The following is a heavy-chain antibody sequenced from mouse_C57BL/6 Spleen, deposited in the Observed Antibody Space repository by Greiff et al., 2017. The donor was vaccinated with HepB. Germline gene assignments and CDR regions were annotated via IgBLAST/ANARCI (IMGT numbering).Heavy chain of an antibody. CDR2: IYPGSGST. J-gene: IGHJ1*03. CDR3: ARGEGSGWYFDV. Sequence: QVQLQQPGAELVKPGASVKMSCKASGYTFTSYWITWVKQRPGQGLEWIGDIYPGSGSTNYNEKFKSKATLTVDTASSTAYMQLSSLTSEDSAVYYCARGEGSGWYFDVWGTGTTVTVSS. CDR1: GYTFTSYW. D-gene: IGHD1-1*01. V-gene: IGHV1-55*01.